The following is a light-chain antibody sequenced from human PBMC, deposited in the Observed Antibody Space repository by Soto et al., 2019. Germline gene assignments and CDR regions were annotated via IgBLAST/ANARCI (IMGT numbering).Light chain of an antibody. CDR3: GTWDSSLSNVV. CDR1: TSNIGSYY. J-gene: IGLJ2*01. CDR2: DND. V-gene: IGLV1-51*01. Sequence: QSVLTQPPSVSAAPGQKVTISCSGSTSNIGSYYVSWYHHVPGTAPKLLIYDNDKRPSGIPDRFSGSKSGASATLGITGLQNGDEADYYCGTWDSSLSNVVFGGGTKLTVL.